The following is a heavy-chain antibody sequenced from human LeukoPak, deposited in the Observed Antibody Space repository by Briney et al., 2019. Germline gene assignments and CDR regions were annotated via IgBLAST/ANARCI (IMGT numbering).Heavy chain of an antibody. D-gene: IGHD3-3*01. CDR2: ISRSGSTI. CDR1: GFTFSDYY. J-gene: IGHJ4*02. V-gene: IGHV3-11*01. Sequence: GGSLRLSCAASGFTFSDYYMSWIRQAPGKGLEWVSYISRSGSTIYYADSVKGRFTISRDNAKNSLYLQMNSLRAEDTAVYYCARVDDFWSGYVDYWGQGTLVTVSS. CDR3: ARVDDFWSGYVDY.